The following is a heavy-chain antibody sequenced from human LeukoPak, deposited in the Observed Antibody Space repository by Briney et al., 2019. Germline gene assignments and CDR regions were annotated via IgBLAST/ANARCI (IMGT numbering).Heavy chain of an antibody. CDR1: GFTFSSYA. Sequence: GGSLRLSCAASGFTFSSYAVTWVRQAPGKGLEWVSGITGSGDTTFYADSVKGRFTISRDNSKNTLYLQMHSLRAEDTAVYYCVKDYPIIPAAASPLFDYWGQGALVTVSS. D-gene: IGHD6-13*01. V-gene: IGHV3-23*01. CDR2: ITGSGDTT. J-gene: IGHJ4*02. CDR3: VKDYPIIPAAASPLFDY.